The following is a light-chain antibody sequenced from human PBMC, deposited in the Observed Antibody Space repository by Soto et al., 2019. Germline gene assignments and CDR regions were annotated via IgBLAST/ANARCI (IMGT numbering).Light chain of an antibody. V-gene: IGLV1-51*01. J-gene: IGLJ2*01. CDR2: DNN. CDR1: SSNIGNNY. Sequence: QSVLTQPPSVSAAPGQKVTISCSGSSSNIGNNYVYWDQQLPGTAPKLLIYDNNKRPSGIPDRFSGSKSGTSATLGITGLQTGDEADYYCGTWDSSLSAGVFGGGTKLTVL. CDR3: GTWDSSLSAGV.